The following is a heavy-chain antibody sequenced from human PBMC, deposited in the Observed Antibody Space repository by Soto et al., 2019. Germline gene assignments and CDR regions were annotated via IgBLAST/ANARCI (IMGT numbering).Heavy chain of an antibody. CDR3: ARDHSSGWYRTGGMDV. J-gene: IGHJ6*02. D-gene: IGHD6-19*01. Sequence: PGGSRRIYCAASGCTFRSYEMNCVRQAPWKGLEWVSYISSSGSTIYYAASVKVRFTISRDNAKNSLYLQMNSLRAEDTAVYYCARDHSSGWYRTGGMDVWGQGTTVTVSS. CDR1: GCTFRSYE. CDR2: ISSSGSTI. V-gene: IGHV3-48*03.